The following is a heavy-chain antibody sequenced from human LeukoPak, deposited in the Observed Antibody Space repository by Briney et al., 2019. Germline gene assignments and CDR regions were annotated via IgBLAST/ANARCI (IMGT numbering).Heavy chain of an antibody. CDR1: GFTFSSYW. D-gene: IGHD5-12*01. CDR3: ARATRVARFDY. J-gene: IGHJ4*02. V-gene: IGHV3-7*04. Sequence: GGSLRLSCAASGFTFSSYWMSWVRQAPGKGLEWAANIKQDGSEKYYVDSVKGRFTISRDNAKNSLYLQMNSLRAEDTAVYYCARATRVARFDYWGQGTLVTVSS. CDR2: IKQDGSEK.